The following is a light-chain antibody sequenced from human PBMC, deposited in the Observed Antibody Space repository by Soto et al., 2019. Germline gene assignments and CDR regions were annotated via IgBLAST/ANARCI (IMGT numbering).Light chain of an antibody. V-gene: IGKV3-15*01. CDR1: QSFGTN. CDR3: QKYDTWPLT. J-gene: IGKJ4*01. CDR2: GTS. Sequence: DIVLTQSPVTLSVSPGEGATLSCRASQSFGTNLGWYQQKSGQAPRLLIYGTSIRATGIPARFSGSGSGTEFNLTISSLQSEDLAVYYCQKYDTWPLTVGGGTKVEIK.